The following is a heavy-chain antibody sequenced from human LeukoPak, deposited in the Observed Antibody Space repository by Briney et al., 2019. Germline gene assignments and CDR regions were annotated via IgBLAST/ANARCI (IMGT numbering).Heavy chain of an antibody. CDR3: AKGSYYDILTGPDY. CDR2: ISGSGGST. CDR1: GFTFSSYA. Sequence: GSLRLSCAASGFTFSSYAMSWVRQAPGKGLEWVSAISGSGGSTYYADSVKGRLTISRDNSKNTLYLQMNSLRAEDTAVYYCAKGSYYDILTGPDYWGQGTLVTVSS. D-gene: IGHD3-9*01. J-gene: IGHJ4*02. V-gene: IGHV3-23*01.